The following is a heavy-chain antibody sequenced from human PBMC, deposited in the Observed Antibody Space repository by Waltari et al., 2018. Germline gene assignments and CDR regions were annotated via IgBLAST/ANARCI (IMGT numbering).Heavy chain of an antibody. D-gene: IGHD3-22*01. CDR3: AKLGSSGYYPNLDY. J-gene: IGHJ4*02. Sequence: QVQLVESGGGVVQPGRSLRLSCAASGFTFSSYGMHWVRQAPGKGLAWVAVISYDGSNKYYADSVKGRFTISRDNSKNTLYLQMNSLRAEDTAVYYCAKLGSSGYYPNLDYWGQGTLVTVSS. CDR2: ISYDGSNK. V-gene: IGHV3-30*18. CDR1: GFTFSSYG.